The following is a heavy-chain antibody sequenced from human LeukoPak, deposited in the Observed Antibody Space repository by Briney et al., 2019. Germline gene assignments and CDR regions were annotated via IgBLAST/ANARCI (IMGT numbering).Heavy chain of an antibody. D-gene: IGHD1-1*01. CDR1: GCSFTNYY. Sequence: SETLALTCTVSGCSFTNYYWGCIRQPPGKGLEWIGFFSDSGKTNYSPPLRSRVSIYVDTSKNQLSLNLISVAAADTSVYYCVRPGRSRRWSPDFWGLGTLVTVSS. CDR3: VRPGRSRRWSPDF. CDR2: FSDSGKT. J-gene: IGHJ4*02. V-gene: IGHV4-59*08.